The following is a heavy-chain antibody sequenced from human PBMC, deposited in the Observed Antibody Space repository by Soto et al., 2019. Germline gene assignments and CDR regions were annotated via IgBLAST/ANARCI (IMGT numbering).Heavy chain of an antibody. CDR3: ARGSSSGWLDY. CDR1: GFTFSTYA. J-gene: IGHJ4*02. D-gene: IGHD6-19*01. CDR2: ISNGGSNK. V-gene: IGHV3-30-3*01. Sequence: QVQLVESGGGVVQPGRSVRLSCAASGFTFSTYAMHWVRQAPGKGQEWVAFISNGGSNKYYADSVKGRFNISRDNSENPLYLQMSSLRPEDTAVYYCARGSSSGWLDYWGQGTLVTVSS.